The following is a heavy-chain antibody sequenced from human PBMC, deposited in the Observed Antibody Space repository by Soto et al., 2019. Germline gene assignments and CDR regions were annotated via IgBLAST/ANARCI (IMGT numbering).Heavy chain of an antibody. D-gene: IGHD6-13*01. CDR3: AREGQEQQLVLGYFQH. V-gene: IGHV1-69*01. CDR1: GGTFSSYA. J-gene: IGHJ1*01. CDR2: IIPIFGTA. Sequence: QVQLVQSGAEVKKPGSSVKVSCKASGGTFSSYAISWVRQAPGQGLEWMGGIIPIFGTANYAQKFQGRVTITADESTSTAYMELSSLSSEDTAVYYCAREGQEQQLVLGYFQHWGQGTLVTVSS.